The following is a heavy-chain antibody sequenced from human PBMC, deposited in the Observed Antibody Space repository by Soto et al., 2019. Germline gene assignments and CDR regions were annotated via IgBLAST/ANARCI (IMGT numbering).Heavy chain of an antibody. D-gene: IGHD3-22*01. CDR1: GGSISSGYY. J-gene: IGHJ6*02. CDR3: ARETYDTSGYYYAYYYYGMDV. Sequence: SETLSLTCTVSGGSISSGYYWSWIRQYPGKGLEWIGYIYYSGNTYYNPSLKSRVSISLDTSKSQFSLKLDSVTAADTAVYYCARETYDTSGYYYAYYYYGMDVWGQGTTVTVSS. V-gene: IGHV4-31*03. CDR2: IYYSGNT.